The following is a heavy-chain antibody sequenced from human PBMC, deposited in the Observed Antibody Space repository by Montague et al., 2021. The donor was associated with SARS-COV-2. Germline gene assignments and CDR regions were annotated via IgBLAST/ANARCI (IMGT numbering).Heavy chain of an antibody. CDR3: AREGLHNWFDP. Sequence: SETLSLTCTVSNGSINSYYWSWVRQPPGKRLEWIGYIYYRGSTNYNSSLESRVTMSIDTPKNQFSLKLRSVTAADTAVYFCAREGLHNWFDPWGQGTLVIVSS. V-gene: IGHV4-59*01. J-gene: IGHJ5*02. CDR2: IYYRGST. CDR1: NGSINSYY.